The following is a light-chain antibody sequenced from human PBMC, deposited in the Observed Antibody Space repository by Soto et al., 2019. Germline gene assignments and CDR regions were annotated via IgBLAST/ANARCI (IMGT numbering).Light chain of an antibody. CDR1: QSVRSNN. Sequence: EIVLTQSPGTLSLSPGERATLSCRASQSVRSNNLAWYQQKPGQAPRLLIHDASSRATGIPDRFGGSGSGTDFTLTISRLEAEDFAVYYCQQYGSAPPITFGQGTRLEIK. V-gene: IGKV3-20*01. J-gene: IGKJ5*01. CDR2: DAS. CDR3: QQYGSAPPIT.